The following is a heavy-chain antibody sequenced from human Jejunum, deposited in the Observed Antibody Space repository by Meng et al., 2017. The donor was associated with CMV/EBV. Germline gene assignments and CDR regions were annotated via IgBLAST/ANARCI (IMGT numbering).Heavy chain of an antibody. Sequence: GFSLRTPEVGVGWVRQAPGKALEWLALIYGDGDKRFSPPLHTRLTINKDTSRSQVVLTMTNMDPVDTATYYCAHSYASAGTCYLFYNWGQGTLVTV. CDR1: GFSLRTPEVG. CDR2: IYGDGDK. J-gene: IGHJ4*02. D-gene: IGHD2-15*01. CDR3: AHSYASAGTCYLFYN. V-gene: IGHV2-5*02.